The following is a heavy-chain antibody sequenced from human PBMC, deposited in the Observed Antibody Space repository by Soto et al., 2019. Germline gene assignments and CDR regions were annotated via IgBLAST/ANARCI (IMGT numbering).Heavy chain of an antibody. Sequence: ASVKVSCKASGYTFTSYGISWVRQAPGQGLDWMGWISAYNGNKKYAQDLQGRVTMTTDTSTSTAYMELRSLRSDDTAVYYCARFTGGSYNTYYFYYGMDVWGQGTTVTVSS. CDR3: ARFTGGSYNTYYFYYGMDV. CDR2: ISAYNGNK. CDR1: GYTFTSYG. J-gene: IGHJ6*02. D-gene: IGHD2-15*01. V-gene: IGHV1-18*04.